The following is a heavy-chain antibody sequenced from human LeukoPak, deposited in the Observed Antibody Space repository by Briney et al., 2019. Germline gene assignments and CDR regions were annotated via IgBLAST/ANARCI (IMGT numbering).Heavy chain of an antibody. CDR1: GGSISSGDYY. D-gene: IGHD4-11*01. V-gene: IGHV4-30-4*08. CDR2: IYYSGST. CDR3: ARENYSNYVVDY. J-gene: IGHJ4*02. Sequence: SETLSLTCTVSGGSISSGDYYWSWIRQLPGKGLEWIGYIYYSGSTYYNPSLKSRVTISVDTSKNQFSLKLSSVTAADTAVYYCARENYSNYVVDYWGQGTLVTVSS.